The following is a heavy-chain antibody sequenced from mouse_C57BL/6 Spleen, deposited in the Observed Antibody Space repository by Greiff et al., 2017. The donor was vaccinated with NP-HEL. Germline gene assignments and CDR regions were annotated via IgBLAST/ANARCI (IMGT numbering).Heavy chain of an antibody. CDR1: GYSFTDYN. D-gene: IGHD1-1*01. V-gene: IGHV1-39*01. CDR2: INPNYGTT. J-gene: IGHJ4*01. Sequence: EVKLQESGPELVKPGASVKISCKASGYSFTDYNMNWVKQSNGKSLEWIGVINPNYGTTSYNQKFKGKATLTVDQSSSTAYMQLNSLTSEDSAVYYCARGDLVLRSLAMDYWGQGTSVTVSS. CDR3: ARGDLVLRSLAMDY.